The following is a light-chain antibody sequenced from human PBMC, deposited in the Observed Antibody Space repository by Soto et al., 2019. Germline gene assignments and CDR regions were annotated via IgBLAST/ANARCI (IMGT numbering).Light chain of an antibody. CDR1: SSDVGDYNY. Sequence: QSALTQPASVSGSPGQSITISCTGTSSDVGDYNYVSWYQQHPGKAPKLMIYEVRNRPSGVSNRFSGSKSGNTASLTISGLQAEDEADYYCSSYTSSSTPYVFGTGTKLTVL. CDR2: EVR. V-gene: IGLV2-14*01. J-gene: IGLJ1*01. CDR3: SSYTSSSTPYV.